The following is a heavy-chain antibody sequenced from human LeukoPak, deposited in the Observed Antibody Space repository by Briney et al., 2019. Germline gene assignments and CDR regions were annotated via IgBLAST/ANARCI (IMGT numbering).Heavy chain of an antibody. J-gene: IGHJ4*02. CDR1: GFTFSNAW. Sequence: GGSLRLSCAASGFTFSNAWMSWVRQAPGKGLEWVGRIKSKTDGSTTDYAAPVKGRFTISRDDSKNTLYLQMNSLKTEDTAVYYCTLLWFGESTQDYWGQGTLVTVSS. D-gene: IGHD3-10*01. CDR2: IKSKTDGSTT. CDR3: TLLWFGESTQDY. V-gene: IGHV3-15*01.